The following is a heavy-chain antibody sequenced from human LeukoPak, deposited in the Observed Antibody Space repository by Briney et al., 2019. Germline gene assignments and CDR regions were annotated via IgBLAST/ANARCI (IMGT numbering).Heavy chain of an antibody. CDR2: IYSGGST. CDR1: GFTVSSNY. V-gene: IGHV3-66*01. CDR3: ASPYYDSSGYLGAFDI. Sequence: GGSLRLSCAASGFTVSSNYMSWVRQAPGKGLEWVSVIYSGGSTYYADSVMGRFTISRDNSKNTLYLQMNSLRAEDTAVYYCASPYYDSSGYLGAFDIWGQGTVVTVSS. D-gene: IGHD3-22*01. J-gene: IGHJ3*02.